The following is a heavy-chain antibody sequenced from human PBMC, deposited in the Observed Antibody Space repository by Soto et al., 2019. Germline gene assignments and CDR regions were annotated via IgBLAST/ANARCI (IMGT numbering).Heavy chain of an antibody. CDR3: ARGVDTAVVLNWFDP. CDR2: IYYSGSA. D-gene: IGHD5-18*01. CDR1: GGSINSYY. V-gene: IGHV4-59*08. Sequence: QVQLQESGPGLVKPSETLSLTCTVSGGSINSYYWSWIRQPPGKGLEWIGYIYYSGSAIYNPSLKSRVTISLDTSKNQFSLKVNSVAAADTAVYYCARGVDTAVVLNWFDPWGQGTLVPVSS. J-gene: IGHJ5*02.